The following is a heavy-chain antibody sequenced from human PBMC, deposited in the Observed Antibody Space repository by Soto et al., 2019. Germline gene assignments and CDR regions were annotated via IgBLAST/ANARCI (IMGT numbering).Heavy chain of an antibody. V-gene: IGHV4-61*01. Sequence: PSETLSLTCTVSGGSVSSGSYYWSWIRQPPGKGLEWIGYIYYSGSTNYNPSLKSRVTISVDTSKNQFSLKLSSVTAADTAVYYCARSSSSFLYYYGMDVWGQGTTVTVSS. CDR3: ARSSSSFLYYYGMDV. CDR2: IYYSGST. D-gene: IGHD6-6*01. J-gene: IGHJ6*02. CDR1: GGSVSSGSYY.